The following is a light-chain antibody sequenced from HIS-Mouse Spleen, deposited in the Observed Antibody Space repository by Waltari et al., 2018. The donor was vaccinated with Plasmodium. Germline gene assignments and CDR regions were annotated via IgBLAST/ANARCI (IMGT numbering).Light chain of an antibody. CDR2: GAS. Sequence: EIVLTQSPGTLSLSPGERATLSCRASQSVSSSYLAWYQQKPGQAPRLLILGASSRATGIPDRVSGSGSGTDCTLTISRLEPEDFAVYYCQQYGSSPITFGQGTRLEIK. J-gene: IGKJ5*01. V-gene: IGKV3-20*01. CDR3: QQYGSSPIT. CDR1: QSVSSSY.